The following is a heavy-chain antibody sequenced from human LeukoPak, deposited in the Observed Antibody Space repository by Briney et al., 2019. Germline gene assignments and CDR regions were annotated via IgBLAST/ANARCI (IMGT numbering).Heavy chain of an antibody. J-gene: IGHJ4*02. CDR2: INHSGST. V-gene: IGHV4-34*01. CDR1: GGSFSGYY. Sequence: SETLSLTCAVYGGSFSGYYWSWIRQPPGKGLEWIGEINHSGSTNYNPSLKSRVTISVDKSKNQFSLKLSSVTAADTAVYYCARDRPRMGLDYWGQGTLVTVSS. CDR3: ARDRPRMGLDY. D-gene: IGHD2-8*01.